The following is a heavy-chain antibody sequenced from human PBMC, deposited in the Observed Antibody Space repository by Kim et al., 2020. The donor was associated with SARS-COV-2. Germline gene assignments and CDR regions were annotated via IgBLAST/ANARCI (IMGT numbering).Heavy chain of an antibody. V-gene: IGHV3-73*01. CDR3: TTRRNTIGVAGAWVLADF. Sequence: GGSLRLSCTVSGLPFSESAMHWVRQPSGKGLEWVGRVRSKANSYTTDYNASVQGRFVISRDDSKNTTYLQMNSLKTEDTAMYYCTTRRNTIGVAGAWVLADFWGQGARVTVS. CDR1: GLPFSESA. D-gene: IGHD6-19*01. J-gene: IGHJ4*02. CDR2: VRSKANSYTT.